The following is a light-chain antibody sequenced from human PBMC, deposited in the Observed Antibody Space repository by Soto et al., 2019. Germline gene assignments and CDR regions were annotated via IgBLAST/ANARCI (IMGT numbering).Light chain of an antibody. Sequence: QSALTQPRSVSGSPGQSVTISCTGTSSDVGGYNYVSWYQQHPGKASKLMIYDVSKRPSGVPDRFSGSKSGNMASLTISGLQAEDEADYYCCSYAGSYTVVFGGGTKLTVL. CDR3: CSYAGSYTVV. CDR1: SSDVGGYNY. V-gene: IGLV2-11*01. CDR2: DVS. J-gene: IGLJ2*01.